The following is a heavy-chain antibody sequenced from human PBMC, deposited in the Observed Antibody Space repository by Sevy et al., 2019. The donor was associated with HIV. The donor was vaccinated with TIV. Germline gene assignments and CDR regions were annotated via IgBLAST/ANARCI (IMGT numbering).Heavy chain of an antibody. J-gene: IGHJ4*02. CDR1: GGSISSSNW. D-gene: IGHD6-19*01. CDR3: ARAGIAVAGRENYFDY. Sequence: SETLSLTCAVSGGSISSSNWWSWVRQPPGKGLEWIGEIYRSGSTNYNPSLMSRVTRSVDKSKNQFSLKLSSVTAADTAVYYCARAGIAVAGRENYFDYWGQGTLVSVSS. CDR2: IYRSGST. V-gene: IGHV4-4*02.